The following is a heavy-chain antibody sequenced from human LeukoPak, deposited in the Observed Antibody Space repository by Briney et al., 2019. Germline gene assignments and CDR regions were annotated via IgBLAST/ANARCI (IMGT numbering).Heavy chain of an antibody. D-gene: IGHD2-2*02. CDR3: ARTMSSSHTVYGMDV. CDR2: IYYSGST. J-gene: IGHJ6*02. V-gene: IGHV4-59*12. Sequence: PSETLSLTCTVSGGSISNYYWSWIRQPPGKGLEWIGYIYYSGSTNYNPSLKSRVTISVDTSKNQSSLKLSSVTAVDTAVYYCARTMSSSHTVYGMDVWGQGTTVTVSS. CDR1: GGSISNYY.